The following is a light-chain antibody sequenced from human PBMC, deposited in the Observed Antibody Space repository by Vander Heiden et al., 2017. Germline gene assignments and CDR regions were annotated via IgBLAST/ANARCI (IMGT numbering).Light chain of an antibody. J-gene: IGKJ1*01. Sequence: DIVVPQSPDSLAVSLGERATINCKSSQSVLYSSNNKNYLAWYQQKPGQPPKLLIYWASTRESGVPDRFSGSGSGTDFTLTISSLQAEDVAVYYCQQYYSTPQTFGQGTKVEIK. CDR1: QSVLYSSNNKNY. CDR2: WAS. CDR3: QQYYSTPQT. V-gene: IGKV4-1*01.